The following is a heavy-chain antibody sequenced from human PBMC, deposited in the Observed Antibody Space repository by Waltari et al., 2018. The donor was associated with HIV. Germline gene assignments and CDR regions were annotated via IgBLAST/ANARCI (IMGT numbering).Heavy chain of an antibody. V-gene: IGHV4-39*01. CDR1: GGSISSSSYY. D-gene: IGHD4-17*01. J-gene: IGHJ4*02. CDR2: IYYSGST. CDR3: ARQTVTGDPFDY. Sequence: QLQLQESGPGLVKPSETLSLTCTVSGGSISSSSYYWGWIRQPPGKGLEWIGSIYYSGSTYYNPSLKSRVTISVDTSKNQFSLKLSSVTAADTAVYYCARQTVTGDPFDYWGQGTLVTVSS.